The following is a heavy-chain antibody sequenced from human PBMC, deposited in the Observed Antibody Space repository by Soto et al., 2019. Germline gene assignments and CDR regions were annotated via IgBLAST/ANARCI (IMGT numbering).Heavy chain of an antibody. CDR3: ARDPYPRRSRFDY. Sequence: GGSLRLSCAASGFTFSSYGMHWVRQAPGKGLEWVAVIWYDGSNKYYADSVKGRFTISRDNSKNTLYLQMNSLRAEDTAVYYCARDPYPRRSRFDYWGQGTLVTVSS. D-gene: IGHD2-21*01. CDR1: GFTFSSYG. J-gene: IGHJ4*02. V-gene: IGHV3-33*01. CDR2: IWYDGSNK.